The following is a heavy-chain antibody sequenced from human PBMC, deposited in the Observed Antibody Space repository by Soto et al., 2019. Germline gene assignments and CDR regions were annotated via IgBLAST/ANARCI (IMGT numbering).Heavy chain of an antibody. D-gene: IGHD2-15*01. CDR3: ARTVYCSGGSCPFQH. J-gene: IGHJ1*01. Sequence: QVQLVQSGAEVKKPGASVKVSCKASGYTFTSYDINWVRQATGQGLEWMGWMNPNSGNTGYAQKFQGRVNMTRNTSISTAYMELSSLRSEDTAVYYCARTVYCSGGSCPFQHWGQGTLVTVSS. CDR2: MNPNSGNT. V-gene: IGHV1-8*01. CDR1: GYTFTSYD.